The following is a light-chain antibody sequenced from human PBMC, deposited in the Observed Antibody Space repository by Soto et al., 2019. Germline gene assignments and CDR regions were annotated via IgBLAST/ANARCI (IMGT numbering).Light chain of an antibody. V-gene: IGKV1-5*01. CDR2: HAS. Sequence: DIQITQSPSTLPASVGDRVTITCRASQSISNWLAWYQQKPGTAPKVLIYHASNLQSGVPSRFSGSGSGTDFTLTISSLQSEDFAVYYCQQYDNWPWTFGQGTKVDIK. CDR1: QSISNW. CDR3: QQYDNWPWT. J-gene: IGKJ1*01.